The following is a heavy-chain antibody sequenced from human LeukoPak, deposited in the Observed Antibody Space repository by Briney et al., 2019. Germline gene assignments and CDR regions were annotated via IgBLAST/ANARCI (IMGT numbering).Heavy chain of an antibody. J-gene: IGHJ6*03. D-gene: IGHD3-10*01. CDR2: IIPIFGTS. Sequence: ASVKVSCKASGGTFSNYAISWVRQAPGQGLEWMGGIIPIFGTSNYAQKFQGRVRITADKSMTTAYMELTSLRSEDTAVYYCARPRFPYYRLSGADYYYMDVWGKGTTVTVSS. V-gene: IGHV1-69*06. CDR1: GGTFSNYA. CDR3: ARPRFPYYRLSGADYYYMDV.